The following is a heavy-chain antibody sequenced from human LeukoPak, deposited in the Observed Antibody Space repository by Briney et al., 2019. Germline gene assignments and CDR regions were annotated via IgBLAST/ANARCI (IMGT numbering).Heavy chain of an antibody. CDR2: IYYSGST. J-gene: IGHJ4*02. CDR3: ARTGYSGPRDFDY. CDR1: GGSLSSSSYY. D-gene: IGHD5-12*01. Sequence: SETLSLTCTVSGGSLSSSSYYWGWIRQPPGKGLEWIGSIYYSGSTYYNPSLKSRVTISVDTSKNQFSLKLSSVTAADTAVYYCARTGYSGPRDFDYWGQGTLVTVSS. V-gene: IGHV4-39*01.